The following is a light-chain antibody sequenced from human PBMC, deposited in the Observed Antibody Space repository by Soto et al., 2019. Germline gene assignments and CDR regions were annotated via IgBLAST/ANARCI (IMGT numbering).Light chain of an antibody. CDR3: CSYTDTYTWV. Sequence: QSVLTQPRSVSGSPGQSVTISCTGTSSDVGGYNYVSWYQQHPGKAPKVMIHDVTKRPSGVPDRFSGSKSGNTASLTISGLQAEDEADYYCCSYTDTYTWVFGGGTKLTVL. CDR2: DVT. J-gene: IGLJ3*02. V-gene: IGLV2-11*01. CDR1: SSDVGGYNY.